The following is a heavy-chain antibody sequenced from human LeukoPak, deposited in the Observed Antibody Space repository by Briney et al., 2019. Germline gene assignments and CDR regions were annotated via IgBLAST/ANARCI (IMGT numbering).Heavy chain of an antibody. CDR3: ARYIYGYLHY. Sequence: ASVKVSCKASEYTFTNYNIHWVRQAPGQGLEWMGIINPSGGSTSYAQKFQGRVTMTRDTSTSTVYIELNSLTSEDTAVYYCARYIYGYLHYWGQGTLVTVSS. CDR2: INPSGGST. V-gene: IGHV1-46*01. CDR1: EYTFTNYN. D-gene: IGHD5-18*01. J-gene: IGHJ4*02.